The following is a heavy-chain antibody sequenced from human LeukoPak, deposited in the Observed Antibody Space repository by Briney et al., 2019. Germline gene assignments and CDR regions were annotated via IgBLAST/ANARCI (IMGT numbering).Heavy chain of an antibody. Sequence: GGSLRLSCAASGFTFDDYTMHWVRQTPGKGLEWVSLISWDGGSTYYADSVKGRFTISRDNSERSLYLQMNSLRIEDTALYYCGKGGGYDGSGYLHYWGQGTLVTVSS. CDR1: GFTFDDYT. J-gene: IGHJ4*02. CDR2: ISWDGGST. D-gene: IGHD3-22*01. CDR3: GKGGGYDGSGYLHY. V-gene: IGHV3-43*01.